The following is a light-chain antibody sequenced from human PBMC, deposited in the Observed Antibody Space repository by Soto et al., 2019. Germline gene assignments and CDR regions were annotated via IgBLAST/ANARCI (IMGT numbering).Light chain of an antibody. CDR2: AAS. J-gene: IGKJ1*01. Sequence: DIQMTQSPSSLSASVADRVRITCRPSQGISNYLAWYQQKPGKVPKLLIYAASTFQSGVPSRFSGSRSGTDFTLTISSLQTEDVATYYCKKYNSAPQTFGQGTKVDIK. CDR1: QGISNY. CDR3: KKYNSAPQT. V-gene: IGKV1-27*01.